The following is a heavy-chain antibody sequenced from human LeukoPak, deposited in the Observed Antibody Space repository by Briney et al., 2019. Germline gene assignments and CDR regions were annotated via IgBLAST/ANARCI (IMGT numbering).Heavy chain of an antibody. CDR1: GFTFSSYA. V-gene: IGHV3-53*04. D-gene: IGHD4-4*01. CDR3: ARDNVTTNYYYGMDV. Sequence: PGGSLRLSCAASGFTFSSYAMSWVRQAPGKGLEWVSVIYSGGSTYYADSVKGRFTISRHNSKNTLYLQMNSLRAEDTAVYYCARDNVTTNYYYGMDVWGQGTTVTVS. J-gene: IGHJ6*02. CDR2: IYSGGST.